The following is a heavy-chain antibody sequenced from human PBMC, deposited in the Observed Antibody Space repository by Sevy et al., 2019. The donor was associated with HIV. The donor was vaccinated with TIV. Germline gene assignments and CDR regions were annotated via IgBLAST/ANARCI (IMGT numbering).Heavy chain of an antibody. J-gene: IGHJ6*02. CDR2: ISYDGSEK. Sequence: GESLKISCEASGFTFNSYGMHWVRQAPGKGLEWVAVISYDGSEKYYADPVKGRFTISREKSKNMVYVQMNSLRAEDTAVYYCARMFRSYGMDVWGQGTTVTVSS. D-gene: IGHD3-10*01. V-gene: IGHV3-30*03. CDR3: ARMFRSYGMDV. CDR1: GFTFNSYG.